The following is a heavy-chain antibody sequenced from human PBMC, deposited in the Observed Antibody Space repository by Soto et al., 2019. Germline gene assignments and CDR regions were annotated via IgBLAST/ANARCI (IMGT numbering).Heavy chain of an antibody. CDR1: GGSISSYY. J-gene: IGHJ6*02. D-gene: IGHD3-22*01. CDR3: ARDQNYYDSSGYSYGMDV. Sequence: ASETLSLTCAVSGGSISSYYWSWIRQPPGKGLEWIGDIYYSGSTNYNPSLKSRVTISVDTSKNQFSLKLSSVTAADTAVYYCARDQNYYDSSGYSYGMDVWGQGTTVTVSS. V-gene: IGHV4-59*01. CDR2: IYYSGST.